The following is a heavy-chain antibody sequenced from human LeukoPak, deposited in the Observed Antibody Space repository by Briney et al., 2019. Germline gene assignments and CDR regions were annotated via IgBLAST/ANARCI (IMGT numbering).Heavy chain of an antibody. Sequence: GGSLRLSCSASGFTFSTYAMHWVRQAPGKGLEWVAVISYDGSNKYYADSVKGRFTISRDNSKNTLYLQMNSLRAEDTAVYYCAKRGEVTTPAHYFDSWGQGTLVTVSS. V-gene: IGHV3-30*18. CDR3: AKRGEVTTPAHYFDS. CDR1: GFTFSTYA. J-gene: IGHJ4*02. D-gene: IGHD2-15*01. CDR2: ISYDGSNK.